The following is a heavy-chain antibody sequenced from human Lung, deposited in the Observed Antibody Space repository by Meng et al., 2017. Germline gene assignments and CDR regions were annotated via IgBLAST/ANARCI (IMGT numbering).Heavy chain of an antibody. Sequence: VALQPWGPGLLKPSETLSLPCVVSGGSFSDYYWSWIRQPPGKGLEWIGEINHSGSTNYNPSLESRATISVDTSQNNLSLKLSSVTAADSAVYYCARGPTTMAHDFDYWGQGTLVTVSS. V-gene: IGHV4-34*01. CDR1: GGSFSDYY. CDR3: ARGPTTMAHDFDY. CDR2: INHSGST. J-gene: IGHJ4*02. D-gene: IGHD4-11*01.